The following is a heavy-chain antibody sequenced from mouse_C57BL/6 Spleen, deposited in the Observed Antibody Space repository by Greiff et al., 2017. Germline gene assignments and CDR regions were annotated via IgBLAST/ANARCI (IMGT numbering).Heavy chain of an antibody. CDR3: ASTGSRLPYYFDY. Sequence: EVQLQQSGPELVKPGASVKMSCKASGYTFTDYNMHWVKQSHGKSLEWIGYINPNNGGTSYNQKFKGKATLTVNKSSSTAYMELRSLTSEDSAVYYCASTGSRLPYYFDYWGQGTTLTVSS. J-gene: IGHJ2*01. D-gene: IGHD1-1*01. CDR1: GYTFTDYN. CDR2: INPNNGGT. V-gene: IGHV1-22*01.